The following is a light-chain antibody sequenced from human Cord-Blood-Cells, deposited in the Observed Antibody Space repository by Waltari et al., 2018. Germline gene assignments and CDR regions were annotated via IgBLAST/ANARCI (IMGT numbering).Light chain of an antibody. CDR3: AAWDDSLNGGV. Sequence: QSVLTQPPSASGTPGQRVTISCSGSSSNIGSNTVNWYQQPPGTAPKLLIYSNSQRPSGVPDRFSGSKSGTSASLASSGLQSEDEADYYCAAWDDSLNGGVFGGGTKLTVL. CDR2: SNS. J-gene: IGLJ3*02. CDR1: SSNIGSNT. V-gene: IGLV1-44*01.